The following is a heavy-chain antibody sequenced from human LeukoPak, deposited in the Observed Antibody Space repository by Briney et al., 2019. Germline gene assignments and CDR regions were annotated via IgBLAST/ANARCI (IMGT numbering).Heavy chain of an antibody. CDR1: GGSISSGDYY. D-gene: IGHD3-3*01. CDR3: ARGNVLRFLEWLAYFDY. Sequence: SQTLSLTCTVSGGSISSGDYYWSWIRQPPGKGLEWIGYIYYSGSTYYNPSLKSRVTISVDTSKNQFSLKLSSVTAADTAVYYCARGNVLRFLEWLAYFDYWGQGTLVTVSS. CDR2: IYYSGST. V-gene: IGHV4-30-4*08. J-gene: IGHJ4*02.